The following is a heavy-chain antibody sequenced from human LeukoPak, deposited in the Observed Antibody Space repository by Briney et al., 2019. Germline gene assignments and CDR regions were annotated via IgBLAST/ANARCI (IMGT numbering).Heavy chain of an antibody. V-gene: IGHV3-30*02. CDR3: AKDSLADIDY. D-gene: IGHD3-16*01. J-gene: IGHJ4*02. CDR2: IRHDGSIK. CDR1: GFIFSTYG. Sequence: GGSLRLSCAASGFIFSTYGMYWVRQAPGKGLEWVAFIRHDGSIKNHADSVKGRSTISRDNSKNTLYLQMNSLRAEDTAVYYCAKDSLADIDYWGQGTLVTVSS.